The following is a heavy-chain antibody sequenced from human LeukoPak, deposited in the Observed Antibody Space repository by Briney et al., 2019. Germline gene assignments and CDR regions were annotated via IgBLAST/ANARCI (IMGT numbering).Heavy chain of an antibody. J-gene: IGHJ4*02. V-gene: IGHV3-53*01. Sequence: GGSLRLSCAASGFTVSSNYTSWVRQAPGKGLEWVSVIYSGGSTYYADSVKGRFTISRDNSKNTLYLQMNSLRAEDTAVYYCASLSSWYDFDYWGQGTLVTVSS. CDR1: GFTVSSNY. CDR2: IYSGGST. D-gene: IGHD6-13*01. CDR3: ASLSSWYDFDY.